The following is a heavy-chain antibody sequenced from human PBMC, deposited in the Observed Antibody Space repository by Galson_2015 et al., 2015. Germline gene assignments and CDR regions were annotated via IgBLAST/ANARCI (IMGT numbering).Heavy chain of an antibody. J-gene: IGHJ4*02. D-gene: IGHD2-15*01. CDR3: ARDGPDLVVVVAATSFDL. CDR1: GYSISSGYS. V-gene: IGHV4-38-2*02. CDR2: IYHAGST. Sequence: TLSLTCDVSGYSISSGYSWGWIRQPPGKGLEWIGNIYHAGSTNYNPSLKSRVTISVDTSKNQFSLKLISVTAADTAVYYCARDGPDLVVVVAATSFDLWGQGTLVSVSS.